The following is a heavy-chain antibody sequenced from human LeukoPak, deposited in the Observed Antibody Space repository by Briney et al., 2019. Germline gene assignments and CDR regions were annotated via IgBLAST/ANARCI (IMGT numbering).Heavy chain of an antibody. V-gene: IGHV5-51*01. CDR1: RVSSATES. Sequence: GQSLPIYSPVHRVSSATESTTWVGSMPGKGLEWMGIIYPGDSDTRYSPSFQGQVTISIDKSINTAYLQRRSLKGSDTAMYYCARLTSLNMKWWLRYGRFGGRGTVVSVSS. CDR3: ARLTSLNMKWWLRYGRF. D-gene: IGHD5-12*01. CDR2: IYPGDSDT. J-gene: IGHJ4*02.